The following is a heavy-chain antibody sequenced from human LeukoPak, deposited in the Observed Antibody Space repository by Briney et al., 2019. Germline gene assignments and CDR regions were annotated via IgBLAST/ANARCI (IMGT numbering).Heavy chain of an antibody. Sequence: PSETLSLTCTVSVGSISSHYWSWLRQPPGKGLEWIGYIYYSGSTNYNPSLKSRVTISVDTSKNQSSLNLSSVTAADTAVYYCARSIAYIFDYWGQGTLVTVSS. V-gene: IGHV4-59*11. D-gene: IGHD4-11*01. CDR1: VGSISSHY. J-gene: IGHJ4*02. CDR3: ARSIAYIFDY. CDR2: IYYSGST.